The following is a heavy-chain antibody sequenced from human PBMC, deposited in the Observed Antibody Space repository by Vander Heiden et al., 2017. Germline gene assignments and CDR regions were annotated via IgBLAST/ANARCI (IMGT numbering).Heavy chain of an antibody. Sequence: EVQLVESGGGLLQHGGSLKLACAASGFTVSCNYMGWLRQAPGKGTGWASTLSDGVETSYGTSVKGRFIISRDKARNTLFVKMDSLRADETAVYYCARDIGRSLARGACDIWGQGTRVIVSS. CDR3: ARDIGRSLARGACDI. CDR1: GFTVSCNY. V-gene: IGHV3-53*01. D-gene: IGHD2-15*01. CDR2: LSDGVET. J-gene: IGHJ3*02.